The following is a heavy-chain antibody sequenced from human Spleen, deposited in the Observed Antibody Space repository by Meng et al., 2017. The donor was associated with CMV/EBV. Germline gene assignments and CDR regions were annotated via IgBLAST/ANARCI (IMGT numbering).Heavy chain of an antibody. D-gene: IGHD5-18*01. J-gene: IGHJ4*02. V-gene: IGHV6-1*01. CDR3: ARTKTLRGYSYGVFDH. CDR2: TFYRSNWYN. Sequence: VSSNSDVWNWIRQSPSRGLEWLGRTFYRSNWYNDFAVSVKSRITISADTSKNQFSLQLNSVTPEDTAVYYCARTKTLRGYSYGVFDHWGQGTLVTVSS. CDR1: VSSNSDV.